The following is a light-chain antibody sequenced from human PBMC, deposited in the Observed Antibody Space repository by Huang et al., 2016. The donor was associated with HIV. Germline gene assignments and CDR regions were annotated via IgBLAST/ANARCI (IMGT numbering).Light chain of an antibody. CDR3: QQLHDYPVT. CDR1: HDINTS. Sequence: AVQLTQFPFSLSASVRESVVITCRVSHDINTSLAWYQTKPGMAPKLLISAASKLHSGVSTRFSGDSSGAYFTLFITNLQPEDIATYYCQQLHDYPVTFGRGTRLDIK. CDR2: AAS. J-gene: IGKJ5*01. V-gene: IGKV1D-13*01.